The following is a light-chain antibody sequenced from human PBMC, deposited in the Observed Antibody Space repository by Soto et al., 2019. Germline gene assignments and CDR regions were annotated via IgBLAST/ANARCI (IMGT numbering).Light chain of an antibody. CDR2: HVT. CDR3: CSFAGTYIWL. J-gene: IGLJ2*01. V-gene: IGLV2-11*01. CDR1: ANDVGASDY. Sequence: QSALTQPRSVSGSPGQSVTFFCTGTANDVGASDYVSWYQQHPGKAPQLLIYHVTKRAAGVADRFSASKSGNTASLSISGLQADDEADYYCCSFAGTYIWLFGGGTKLTVL.